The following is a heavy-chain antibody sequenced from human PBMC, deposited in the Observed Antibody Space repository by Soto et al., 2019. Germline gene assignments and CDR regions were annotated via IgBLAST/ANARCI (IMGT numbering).Heavy chain of an antibody. D-gene: IGHD3-9*01. J-gene: IGHJ4*02. CDR3: ATLASGYDILTGYYPDY. CDR1: GYTLTELS. V-gene: IGHV1-24*01. Sequence: GASVKVSCKVSGYTLTELSMHWVRQAPGKGLGWMGGFDPEDGETIYAQKFQGRVTMTEDTSTDTAYMELSSLRSEDTAVYYCATLASGYDILTGYYPDYWGQGTLVTVSS. CDR2: FDPEDGET.